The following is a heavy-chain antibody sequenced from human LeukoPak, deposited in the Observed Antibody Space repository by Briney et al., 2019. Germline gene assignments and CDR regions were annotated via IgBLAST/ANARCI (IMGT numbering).Heavy chain of an antibody. CDR3: ARGDTYYDFWSGYYTLFDS. CDR1: GFTFSSYW. D-gene: IGHD3-3*01. J-gene: IGHJ4*02. V-gene: IGHV3-7*01. CDR2: IKQDGSEK. Sequence: GGSLRLSCAASGFTFSSYWMSWVRQAPGKGLEWVANIKQDGSEKYYVDSVKGRFTISRDNAKNSLYLQMNSLRAEDTAVYYCARGDTYYDFWSGYYTLFDSWGQGTLVTVSS.